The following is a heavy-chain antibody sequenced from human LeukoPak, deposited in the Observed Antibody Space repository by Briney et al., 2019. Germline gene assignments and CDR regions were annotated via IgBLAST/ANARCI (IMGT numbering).Heavy chain of an antibody. CDR1: GGSITNYY. D-gene: IGHD2-2*01. CDR2: IYTSGST. J-gene: IGHJ6*02. Sequence: SETLSLTCTVSGGSITNYYWSWIRQPAGKGLEWIGRIYTSGSTNYNPSLKSRVTMSIDTSKNQFSLNLSSVIAADTAVYYCARGCSSTSCWLRMDVWGQGTTVTVSS. V-gene: IGHV4-4*07. CDR3: ARGCSSTSCWLRMDV.